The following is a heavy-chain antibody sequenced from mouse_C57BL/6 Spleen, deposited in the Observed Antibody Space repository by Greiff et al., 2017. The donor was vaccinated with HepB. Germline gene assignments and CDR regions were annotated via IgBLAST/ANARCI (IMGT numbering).Heavy chain of an antibody. J-gene: IGHJ4*01. V-gene: IGHV1-53*01. Sequence: VQLQQPGTELVKPGASVKLSCKASGYTFTSYWMHWVKQRPGQGLEWIGNSNPSNGGTNYNEKFKRKATLTVDKSSSTAYMQLSSLTSEDSSVYYCARYPRAMDYWGQGTSVTVSS. CDR1: GYTFTSYW. CDR2: SNPSNGGT. CDR3: ARYPRAMDY.